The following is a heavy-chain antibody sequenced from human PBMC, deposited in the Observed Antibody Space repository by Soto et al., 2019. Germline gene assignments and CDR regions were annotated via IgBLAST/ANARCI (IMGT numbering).Heavy chain of an antibody. CDR1: GGSISSGDYY. CDR2: IYYSGST. J-gene: IGHJ6*02. Sequence: SETLSLTCTVSGGSISSGDYYWSWIRQPPGKGLEWIGYIYYSGSTYYNPPLKSRVTITVDTSKNQFSLKVSSVTAADTAVYYCARVRYYYDSSGYYPGYYYYGMDVWGQGTTVTVPS. D-gene: IGHD3-22*01. V-gene: IGHV4-30-4*01. CDR3: ARVRYYYDSSGYYPGYYYYGMDV.